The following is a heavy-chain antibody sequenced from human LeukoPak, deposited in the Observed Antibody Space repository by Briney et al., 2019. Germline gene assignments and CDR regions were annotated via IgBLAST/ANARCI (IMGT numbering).Heavy chain of an antibody. CDR3: ARHRYTSSSSYFDF. CDR2: IYSSGST. V-gene: IGHV4-59*08. D-gene: IGHD6-6*01. J-gene: IGHJ4*02. CDR1: GGSISGYY. Sequence: SSETLSLTCSVSGGSISGYYWTWIRQPPGKGLEWIGYIYSSGSTNYNPSLKSRVTISVDTSKNQFSLRLSSVTAADTAVYYCARHRYTSSSSYFDFWGQGTLVTVSS.